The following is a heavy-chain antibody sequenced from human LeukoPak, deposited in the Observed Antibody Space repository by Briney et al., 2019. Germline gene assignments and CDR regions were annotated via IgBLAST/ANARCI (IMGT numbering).Heavy chain of an antibody. Sequence: SETLSLTCTVSGGSISSYNWSWIRHPPGKGLEWIGRIYTSGGTNYNPSLKSRVTMSVDTSKNQFSLKLSSVTAADTAVYYCAREGYYDFWSGYYGNWFDPWGQGTLVTVSS. D-gene: IGHD3-3*01. CDR1: GGSISSYN. CDR2: IYTSGGT. J-gene: IGHJ5*02. V-gene: IGHV4-4*07. CDR3: AREGYYDFWSGYYGNWFDP.